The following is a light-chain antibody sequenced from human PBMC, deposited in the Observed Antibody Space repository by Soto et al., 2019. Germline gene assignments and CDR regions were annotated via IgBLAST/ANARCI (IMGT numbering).Light chain of an antibody. V-gene: IGLV2-8*01. CDR3: CSYAGSSTLV. J-gene: IGLJ2*01. Sequence: QSALAQPPSASGSPGQSVTISCTGTASDVGGYNYVSWFQHHPGNAPKLIIYEVTKRPSGVPDRFSGSKSGNTASLTVSGLQVEDEAEYYCCSYAGSSTLVFGGGTKLTVL. CDR2: EVT. CDR1: ASDVGGYNY.